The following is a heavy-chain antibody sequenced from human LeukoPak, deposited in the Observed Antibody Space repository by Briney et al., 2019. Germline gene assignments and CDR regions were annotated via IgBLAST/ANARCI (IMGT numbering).Heavy chain of an antibody. J-gene: IGHJ4*02. Sequence: GGSLRLSCAASGFTFSSYGMHWVRQAPGKGLEWVAVISYDGSNKYYADSVKGRFTISRDNSKNTLYLQMNSLRAEDTAVYYRAKGDLDYDFWSGYPPPPDYWGQGTLVTVSS. D-gene: IGHD3-3*01. CDR2: ISYDGSNK. CDR1: GFTFSSYG. V-gene: IGHV3-30*18. CDR3: AKGDLDYDFWSGYPPPPDY.